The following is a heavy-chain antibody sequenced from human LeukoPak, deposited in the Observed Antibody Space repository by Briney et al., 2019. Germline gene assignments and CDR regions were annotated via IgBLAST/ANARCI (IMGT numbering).Heavy chain of an antibody. J-gene: IGHJ4*02. D-gene: IGHD1-26*01. Sequence: VASVKVSCKASGGTFSSYAISWVRQAPGQGLEWMGGIIPIFGTANYAQKFQGRVTITADESTSTAYMELSSLRSEDTAVYYCAREGGVAGAYDYWGQGTLVTVSS. CDR1: GGTFSSYA. CDR3: AREGGVAGAYDY. V-gene: IGHV1-69*13. CDR2: IIPIFGTA.